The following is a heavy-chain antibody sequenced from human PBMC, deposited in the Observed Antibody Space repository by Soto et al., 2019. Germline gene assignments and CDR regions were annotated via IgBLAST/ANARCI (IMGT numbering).Heavy chain of an antibody. J-gene: IGHJ3*02. Sequence: QARLVESGGGVVQPGRSLRLSCEASGLTFSAYGMHWVRQAPGKGLEWVATISYDGSKKYFGDSVKGRFTISRDNSKSTLYLEMNSLRTEDTALYYCAKASHCNKGRCSLGLIGDRAFDIWGQGTMVTVSS. CDR1: GLTFSAYG. CDR2: ISYDGSKK. CDR3: AKASHCNKGRCSLGLIGDRAFDI. V-gene: IGHV3-30*18. D-gene: IGHD2-8*01.